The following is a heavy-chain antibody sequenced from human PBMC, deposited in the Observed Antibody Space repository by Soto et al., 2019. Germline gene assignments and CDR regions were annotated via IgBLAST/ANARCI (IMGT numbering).Heavy chain of an antibody. CDR2: INPGGGSA. CDR1: GSAITRYY. V-gene: IGHV1-46*01. CDR3: ASDTSGWSLNGLDV. D-gene: IGHD6-19*01. Sequence: QVDLVQSGAEVKKPGASVTISCKASGSAITRYYIHWVRQAPGRGLEWMGIINPGGGSASYAQKFQDRVTIDKDTSTCTVYMDLRSLRTEDTAVYYCASDTSGWSLNGLDVWGQGTTVNVSS. J-gene: IGHJ6*02.